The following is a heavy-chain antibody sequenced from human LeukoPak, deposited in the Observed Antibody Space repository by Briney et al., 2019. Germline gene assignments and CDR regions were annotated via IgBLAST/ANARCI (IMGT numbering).Heavy chain of an antibody. CDR1: GGSISSGDYY. Sequence: SETLSLTCTVSGGSISSGDYYWSWIRQPPGKGLEWIGYIYDSGSTYYNPSLKSRVTISVDTSKNQFSLKLSSVTAADTAVYYCARGARGDLDFDYWGQGTLVTVSS. J-gene: IGHJ4*02. CDR3: ARGARGDLDFDY. D-gene: IGHD4-17*01. CDR2: IYDSGST. V-gene: IGHV4-30-4*08.